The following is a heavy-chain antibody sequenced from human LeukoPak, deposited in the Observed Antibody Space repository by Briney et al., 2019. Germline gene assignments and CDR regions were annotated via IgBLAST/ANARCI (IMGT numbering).Heavy chain of an antibody. CDR3: ARNVFSF. Sequence: GGSLRLSCAASGFSVSRNYMSWVRQARGKGLEWVSVIYSGGSTYYADSVKGRFTISRDNSKNTVYLQMNSLRAEDTAVYYCARNVFSFWGQGTLVTVSS. V-gene: IGHV3-53*01. J-gene: IGHJ4*02. CDR1: GFSVSRNY. CDR2: IYSGGST.